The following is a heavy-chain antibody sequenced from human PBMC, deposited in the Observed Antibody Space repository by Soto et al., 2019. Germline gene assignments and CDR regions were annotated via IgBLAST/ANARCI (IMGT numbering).Heavy chain of an antibody. CDR1: GFTFATYS. J-gene: IGHJ3*02. CDR3: ARASGWYPSDAFEI. V-gene: IGHV3-48*02. CDR2: ISDSSATR. D-gene: IGHD6-19*01. Sequence: EAQLVESGGGLGQPGGSLTLSCAASGFTFATYSMNLGRQAPGKGLEWVSYISDSSATRYYADSVTGRFTISRDNAKNSLYLQMNSLRDEDSALYYCARASGWYPSDAFEIWGQGTPVTVSS.